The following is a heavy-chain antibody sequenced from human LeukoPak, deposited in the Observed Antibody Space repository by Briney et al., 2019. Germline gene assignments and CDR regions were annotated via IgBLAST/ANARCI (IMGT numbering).Heavy chain of an antibody. J-gene: IGHJ5*02. CDR2: IYYSGST. D-gene: IGHD2-15*01. V-gene: IGHV4-61*01. CDR3: ARFGPYCSGGSCLGWFDP. Sequence: SETLSLTCTVSGGSVSSGSYYWSWIRQPPGKGLEWIRYIYYSGSTNYNPSLKSRVTISVDTSKNQFSLKLSSVTAADTAVYYCARFGPYCSGGSCLGWFDPWGQGTLVTVSS. CDR1: GGSVSSGSYY.